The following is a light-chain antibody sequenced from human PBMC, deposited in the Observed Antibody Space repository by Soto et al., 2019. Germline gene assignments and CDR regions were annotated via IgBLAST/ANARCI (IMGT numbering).Light chain of an antibody. CDR2: DAS. Sequence: EIVLTQSPATLSLSPGERATLSCRASQSLINYLACYQQKPGQAPRLLIYDASSRATGIPARFSGSGSGTDFTLTIASLEPEDFAVYYCQHRSNSWTFGQGTKVDIK. J-gene: IGKJ1*01. CDR1: QSLINY. CDR3: QHRSNSWT. V-gene: IGKV3-11*01.